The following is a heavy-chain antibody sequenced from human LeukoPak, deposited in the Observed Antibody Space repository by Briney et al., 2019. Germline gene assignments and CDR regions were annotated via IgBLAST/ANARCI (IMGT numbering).Heavy chain of an antibody. CDR2: IYYSGST. CDR3: ARVLPPRGYCSSTSCPINYFDY. J-gene: IGHJ4*02. CDR1: GGSISSGDYY. D-gene: IGHD2-2*01. V-gene: IGHV4-30-4*01. Sequence: SQTLSLTCTVSGGSISSGDYYWSWIRQPPGKGLEWIGYIYYSGSTYYNPSLKSRVTISVDTSKNQFSLKLNSVTAADTAVYYCARVLPPRGYCSSTSCPINYFDYWGQGTLVTVSS.